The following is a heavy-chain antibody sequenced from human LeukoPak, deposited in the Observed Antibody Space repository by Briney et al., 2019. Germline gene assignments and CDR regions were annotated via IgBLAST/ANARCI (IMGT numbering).Heavy chain of an antibody. D-gene: IGHD6-19*01. J-gene: IGHJ4*02. CDR3: VKSGSSGWYVLDY. CDR2: ISYDGSDK. Sequence: PGGSLRLSCAASGFTFSTYAMHWVRQAPGKGLEWVAVISYDGSDKYYADSVKGRFTISRDNSKNTLYLQMNSLRAEDTAMYYCVKSGSSGWYVLDYWGQGTLATVSS. CDR1: GFTFSTYA. V-gene: IGHV3-30*18.